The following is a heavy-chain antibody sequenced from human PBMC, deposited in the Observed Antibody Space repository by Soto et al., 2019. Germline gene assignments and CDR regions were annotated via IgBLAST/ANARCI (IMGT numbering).Heavy chain of an antibody. CDR3: ARRDDYQLLSAGVDY. J-gene: IGHJ4*02. V-gene: IGHV3-21*01. CDR1: GFTFSSYS. D-gene: IGHD2-2*01. Sequence: GGSLRLSCAASGFTFSSYSMNWVRQAPGKGLEWVSSISSSSSYIYYADSVKGRFTISRDNAKNSLYLQMNSLRAEDTAVYYCARRDDYQLLSAGVDYWGQGTLVTVSS. CDR2: ISSSSSYI.